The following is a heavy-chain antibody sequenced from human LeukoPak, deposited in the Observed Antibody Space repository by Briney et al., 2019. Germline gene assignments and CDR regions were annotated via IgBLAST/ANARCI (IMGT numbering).Heavy chain of an antibody. V-gene: IGHV4-59*01. CDR2: IYYSGST. CDR1: GGSISSYY. Sequence: SETLSLTCTVSGGSISSYYWSWIRQPPGKGLEWIGYIYYSGSTNYNPSLKSRVTISVDTSKNQFSLKLSSVTAADTAVYYCARENPHGAFDIWGQGTMVTVSS. J-gene: IGHJ3*02. CDR3: ARENPHGAFDI.